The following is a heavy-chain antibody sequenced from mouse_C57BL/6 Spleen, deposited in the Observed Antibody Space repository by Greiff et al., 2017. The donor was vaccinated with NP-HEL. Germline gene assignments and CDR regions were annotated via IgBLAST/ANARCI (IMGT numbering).Heavy chain of an antibody. V-gene: IGHV1-74*01. J-gene: IGHJ2*01. CDR3: AISYYDNDVGY. Sequence: QVQLQQPGAELVKPGASVTLSCKASGYTFTSYWMHWVKQRPGQGLEWIGRIHPSDGDTAYNQKFKGKARLTVDKSSSTAYMQLSSLTSEDTAVYYCAISYYDNDVGYWGQGTTLTVSS. CDR2: IHPSDGDT. CDR1: GYTFTSYW. D-gene: IGHD2-4*01.